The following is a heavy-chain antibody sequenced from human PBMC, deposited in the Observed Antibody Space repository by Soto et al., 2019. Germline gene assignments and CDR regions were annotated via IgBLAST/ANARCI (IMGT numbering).Heavy chain of an antibody. CDR1: GFTFSSYD. CDR2: IGTAGDT. V-gene: IGHV3-13*01. CDR3: VRGPWFDP. Sequence: GGSPRLSCAASGFTFSSYDMHWVRQATGKGLEWVSVIGTAGDTYYPGSVKGRFTVSREDAKNSLYLQMNSLRAGDTAVYYCVRGPWFDPSGQGTPVTVSS. J-gene: IGHJ5*02.